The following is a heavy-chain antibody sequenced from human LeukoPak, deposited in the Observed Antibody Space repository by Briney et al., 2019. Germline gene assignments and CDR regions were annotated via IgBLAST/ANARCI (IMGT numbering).Heavy chain of an antibody. CDR2: IYYSGNT. D-gene: IGHD1-26*01. J-gene: IGHJ4*02. CDR3: ARAAATTRNGFGY. V-gene: IGHV4-59*08. Sequence: SETLSLTCTVSGDSISGYYWSWIRQPPGKGLEWIGYIYYSGNTNYNPSLKSRVTISVDTSKNQFSLKLSFVTAADTAVYFCARAAATTRNGFGYWGQGTLLTVSS. CDR1: GDSISGYY.